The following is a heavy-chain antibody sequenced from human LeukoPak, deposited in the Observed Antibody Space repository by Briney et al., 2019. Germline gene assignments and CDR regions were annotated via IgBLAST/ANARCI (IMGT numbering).Heavy chain of an antibody. CDR2: IFNSGSFNSGAT. CDR1: GGSISNRDYY. J-gene: IGHJ5*02. D-gene: IGHD3-16*02. Sequence: PSETLSLTCTVAGGSISNRDYYWGWIRQPPGKGLEWIGSIFNSGSFNSGATYSNPSLRSRMTISMDTAKNQFSLKLSSVTAADTAVYYCARVSGPRWGSYRRPNWFDPWGQGTLVTVSS. CDR3: ARVSGPRWGSYRRPNWFDP. V-gene: IGHV4-39*07.